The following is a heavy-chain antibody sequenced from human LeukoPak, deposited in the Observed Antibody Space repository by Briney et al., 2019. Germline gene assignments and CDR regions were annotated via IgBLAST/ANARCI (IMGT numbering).Heavy chain of an antibody. CDR3: ARDYPSSAAAGSSFDY. J-gene: IGHJ4*02. Sequence: GGSLRLSCAASGFTFSSYSMNWVRQAPGKGLEWVSSISSSSSYIYYADSVKGRFTISRDNAKNSLYLQMNSPRAEDTAVYYCARDYPSSAAAGSSFDYWGQGTLVTVSS. V-gene: IGHV3-21*01. CDR1: GFTFSSYS. CDR2: ISSSSSYI. D-gene: IGHD6-13*01.